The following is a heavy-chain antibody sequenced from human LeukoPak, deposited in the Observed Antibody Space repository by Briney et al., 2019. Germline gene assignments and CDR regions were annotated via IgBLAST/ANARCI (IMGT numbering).Heavy chain of an antibody. CDR3: AREVEEYSSSVGFDY. CDR1: GGSISSYY. Sequence: SETLSLTCTVSGGSISSYYWSWIRQPPGKGLEWIGYIYYSGSANYNPSLKSRVTISVDTSKNQFSLKLSSVTAADTAVYYCAREVEEYSSSVGFDYWGQGTLVTVSS. V-gene: IGHV4-59*01. J-gene: IGHJ4*02. CDR2: IYYSGSA. D-gene: IGHD6-6*01.